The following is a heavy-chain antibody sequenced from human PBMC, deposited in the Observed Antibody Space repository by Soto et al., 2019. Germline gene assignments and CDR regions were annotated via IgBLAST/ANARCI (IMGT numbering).Heavy chain of an antibody. CDR3: AGGRTVSSIGPLLV. J-gene: IGHJ1*01. Sequence: QIQLLQSGAEVKKPGASVKVSCKASGYNFFDYGVNWVRQAPGQGLEWMGWVSPTSGNTDFARKAQGRGNSTADTSTNTASVELRGLRSDDTAVYYCAGGRTVSSIGPLLVWGQGTLVSVSS. V-gene: IGHV1-18*01. CDR2: VSPTSGNT. D-gene: IGHD4-17*01. CDR1: GYNFFDYG.